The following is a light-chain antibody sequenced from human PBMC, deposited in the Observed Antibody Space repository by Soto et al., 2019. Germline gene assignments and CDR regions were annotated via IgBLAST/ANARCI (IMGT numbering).Light chain of an antibody. CDR2: AVS. CDR3: CSYTSSATRV. V-gene: IGLV2-14*01. J-gene: IGLJ3*02. CDR1: RSDIGGYNY. Sequence: QSALTQPPSASGSLGQSVTISCTGTRSDIGGYNYVSWYQQHSGEAPKLMIYAVSNRPSGVSDRFSGSKSANTASLTISGLQAEDEAHYYCCSYTSSATRVFGGGTKLTVL.